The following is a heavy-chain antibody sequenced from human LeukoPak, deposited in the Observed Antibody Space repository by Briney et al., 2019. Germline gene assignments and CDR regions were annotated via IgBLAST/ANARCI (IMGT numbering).Heavy chain of an antibody. J-gene: IGHJ3*02. CDR2: FDPEDGET. V-gene: IGHV1-24*01. CDR1: GYTLTELS. CDR3: ATTDWNYPLGAFDI. Sequence: ASVKVSCKVSGYTLTELSMHWVRQAPGKGLEWMGGFDPEDGETIYAQKFQGRVTMTEDTSTDTAYMELSSLRSEDTAVYYCATTDWNYPLGAFDIWGQGTMVTVSS. D-gene: IGHD1-7*01.